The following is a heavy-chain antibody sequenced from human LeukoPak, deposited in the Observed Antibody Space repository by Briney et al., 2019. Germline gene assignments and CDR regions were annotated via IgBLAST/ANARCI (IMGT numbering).Heavy chain of an antibody. D-gene: IGHD7-27*01. CDR1: GGSVTDYY. V-gene: IGHV4-59*02. CDR2: IYYTGT. CDR3: ASRKLGNDY. J-gene: IGHJ4*02. Sequence: SETLSLTCTVSGGSVTDYYWSWIRQTPGKGLEWIGYIYYTGTSYNPSLKSRVTISADTSKNQFSLKLISVTAADTAVYYCASRKLGNDYWGQGTLVTVSS.